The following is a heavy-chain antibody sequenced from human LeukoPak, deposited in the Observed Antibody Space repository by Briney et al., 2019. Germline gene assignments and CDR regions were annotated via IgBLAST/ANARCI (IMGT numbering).Heavy chain of an antibody. CDR1: GFTFSSYG. D-gene: IGHD3-10*01. CDR2: VKQDGSET. CDR3: ARDLRFREDF. Sequence: GGSLRLSCAASGFTFSSYGMHWVRQAPGKGLEWVANVKQDGSETYYMESLRGRFTISRDNAKDSLYLQMNSLRAEDTAVYYCARDLRFREDFWGQGTLVTVSS. V-gene: IGHV3-7*01. J-gene: IGHJ4*02.